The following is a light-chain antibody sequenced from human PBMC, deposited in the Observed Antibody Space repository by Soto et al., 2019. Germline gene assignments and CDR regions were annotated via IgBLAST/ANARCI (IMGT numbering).Light chain of an antibody. CDR1: QSVSSSY. CDR3: QQDGSSPVT. Sequence: EIVLTQSPGTLSLSPGERATLSCRASQSVSSSYLAWYQQKPGQAPRLLIYGASSRATGIPDRFSGSGSGTGSHPAIRGLEPEDFAVYYCQQDGSSPVTFGPGTKVDIK. V-gene: IGKV3-20*01. J-gene: IGKJ3*01. CDR2: GAS.